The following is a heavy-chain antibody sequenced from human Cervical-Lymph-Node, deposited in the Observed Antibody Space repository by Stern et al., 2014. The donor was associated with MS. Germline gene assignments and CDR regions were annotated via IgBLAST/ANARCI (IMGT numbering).Heavy chain of an antibody. CDR3: VRGDPTWHYFYYGLDV. CDR2: INPRFNNA. D-gene: IGHD1-26*01. V-gene: IGHV1-46*03. J-gene: IGHJ6*02. Sequence: QMQLVQSGAEVKKPGAAVKVSCKASGYTFTSYYMHWVRQAPGQGLEWMGVINPRFNNAPDPHSFQDRVTLTRNTSTATVYMELSSLRFADTAVYYCVRGDPTWHYFYYGLDVWAQGTTVTVSS. CDR1: GYTFTSYY.